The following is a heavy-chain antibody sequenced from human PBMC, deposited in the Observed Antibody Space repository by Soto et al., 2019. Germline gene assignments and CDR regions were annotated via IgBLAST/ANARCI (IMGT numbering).Heavy chain of an antibody. V-gene: IGHV1-69*01. CDR1: GGTFSGYA. CDR3: ARGSCSSTSCYKEYYFDL. D-gene: IGHD2-2*02. CDR2: IIPMFGTS. J-gene: IGHJ4*02. Sequence: QVQLVQSGAEVKKPGSSVKVSCKASGGTFSGYAISWVRQAPGQGLEWMGEIIPMFGTSNYAQKFKGRVTITADESTSTAYMELSSLRSEDTAVYYCARGSCSSTSCYKEYYFDLWGQGTLVTVSS.